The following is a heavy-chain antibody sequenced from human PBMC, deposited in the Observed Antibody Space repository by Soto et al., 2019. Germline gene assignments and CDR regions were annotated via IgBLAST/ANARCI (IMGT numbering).Heavy chain of an antibody. D-gene: IGHD3-10*01. CDR1: GFTFGDYA. J-gene: IGHJ6*02. CDR3: TSDLGSHYYYGMDV. V-gene: IGHV3-49*04. CDR2: IRSKAYGGTT. Sequence: GGSLRLSCTASGFTFGDYAMSWVRQAPGKGLEWVGFIRSKAYGGTTEYAASVKGRFTISRDDSKSIAYLQMNSLKTEDTAVYYCTSDLGSHYYYGMDVWGQGTTVTVSS.